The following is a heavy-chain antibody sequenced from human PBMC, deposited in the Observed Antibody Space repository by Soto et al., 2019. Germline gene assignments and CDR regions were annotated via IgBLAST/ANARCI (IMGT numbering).Heavy chain of an antibody. CDR2: ISADNGNT. J-gene: IGHJ6*02. CDR3: ARDVPDTSLFFYYYGMDV. V-gene: IGHV1-18*01. D-gene: IGHD2-21*01. Sequence: QVHLVQSGAEVRKPGASVKVSCKASGYSFTSYGISWVRQAPGQGLEWMGWISADNGNTNNEHNLQGRVSMTIDPSTSTAYMELWSLGSDDTAVYYCARDVPDTSLFFYYYGMDVWGQGTTVTVSS. CDR1: GYSFTSYG.